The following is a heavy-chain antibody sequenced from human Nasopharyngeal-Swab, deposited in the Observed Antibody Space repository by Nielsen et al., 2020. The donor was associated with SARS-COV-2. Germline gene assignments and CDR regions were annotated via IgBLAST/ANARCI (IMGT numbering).Heavy chain of an antibody. V-gene: IGHV3-30*18. CDR3: AKHSGWYYFDY. J-gene: IGHJ4*02. D-gene: IGHD6-19*01. Sequence: GESLKISCAASGFTFSSYGMHWVRQAPGKGLEWVAVISYDGSNKYYADSAKGRFTISRDNSKNTLYLQMNSLRAEDTAVYYCAKHSGWYYFDYWGQGTLVTVSS. CDR2: ISYDGSNK. CDR1: GFTFSSYG.